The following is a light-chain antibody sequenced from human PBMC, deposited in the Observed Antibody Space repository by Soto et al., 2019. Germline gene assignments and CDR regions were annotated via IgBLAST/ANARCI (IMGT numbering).Light chain of an antibody. V-gene: IGKV2-30*02. CDR1: ESLVHDDGNTY. CDR3: MQGTHWPPT. Sequence: DVVMTQSPLSLPVTLGQPASISCRSSESLVHDDGNTYLNWFQQRPGQSPRRLIYKVSNRGSGVSDRFRGSWSGSNFTLKIRRVEAEDLVVYYCMQGTHWPPTFGQGTKVEIK. J-gene: IGKJ1*01. CDR2: KVS.